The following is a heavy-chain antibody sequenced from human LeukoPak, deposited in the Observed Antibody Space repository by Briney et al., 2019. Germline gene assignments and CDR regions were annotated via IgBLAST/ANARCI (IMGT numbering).Heavy chain of an antibody. Sequence: GGTLRLSCAASGFTVTSNYMSWVRQAPGKGLECVSLIYNGGATYYADSVKGRFTISRDNSKNTLYLQMNSLRAEDTAVYYCARADYYSYYMDVWGKGTTVTIFS. CDR1: GFTVTSNY. J-gene: IGHJ6*03. V-gene: IGHV3-66*01. CDR3: ARADYYSYYMDV. CDR2: IYNGGAT.